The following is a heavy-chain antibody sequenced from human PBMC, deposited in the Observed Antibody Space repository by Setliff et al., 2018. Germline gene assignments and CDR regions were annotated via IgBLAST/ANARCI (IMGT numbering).Heavy chain of an antibody. CDR3: TTGYISGYYIGH. CDR2: IKGQTDGGTT. J-gene: IGHJ4*02. CDR1: ELIFSHTW. Sequence: GGFLRLSCAAPELIFSHTWMNWVRQAPGKGLEWVGRIKGQTDGGTTDYAAPVKGRFSISRDDSKNTVYLQMNSLKTEDTAVYYCTTGYISGYYIGHWGLGTLVTVSS. V-gene: IGHV3-15*01. D-gene: IGHD6-19*01.